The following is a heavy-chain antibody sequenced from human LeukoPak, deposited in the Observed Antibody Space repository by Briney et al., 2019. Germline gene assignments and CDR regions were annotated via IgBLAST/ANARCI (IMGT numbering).Heavy chain of an antibody. Sequence: SETLSLTCAVSGDSISSSHWWSWVRQSPGKGLEWIGEIYHSGNTNYNPSLKSRVTISVDTSKNQFSLKLSSVTAADTAVYYCARAYSSSWGTFDYWGQGTLVTVSS. CDR1: GDSISSSHW. V-gene: IGHV4-4*02. CDR2: IYHSGNT. CDR3: ARAYSSSWGTFDY. D-gene: IGHD6-13*01. J-gene: IGHJ4*02.